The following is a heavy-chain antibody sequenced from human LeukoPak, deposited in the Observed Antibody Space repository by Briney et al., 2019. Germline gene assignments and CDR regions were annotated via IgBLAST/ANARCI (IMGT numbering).Heavy chain of an antibody. Sequence: SVKASCKASGGTLISYAISWVRQAPGQGLGWRGGIIPIFGTANYAQKFQGRVTITADESTSTAYMELSSLRSEDTAVYYCARSAKYYYGSGSYSIRALDLGYMDVWGKGTTVTISS. D-gene: IGHD3-10*01. CDR1: GGTLISYA. J-gene: IGHJ6*03. V-gene: IGHV1-69*13. CDR2: IIPIFGTA. CDR3: ARSAKYYYGSGSYSIRALDLGYMDV.